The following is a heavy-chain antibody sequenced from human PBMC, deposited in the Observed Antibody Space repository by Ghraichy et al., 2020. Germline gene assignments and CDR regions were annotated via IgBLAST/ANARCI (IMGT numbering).Heavy chain of an antibody. J-gene: IGHJ4*02. V-gene: IGHV1-24*01. CDR2: FDPEDGET. Sequence: ASVKVSCKVSGYTLTELSMHWVRQAPGKGLEWMGGFDPEDGETIYAQKFQGRVTMTEDTSTDTAYMELSSLRSEDTAVYYCATGTGNKNYDILTGYKYYFDYWGQGTLVTVSS. CDR3: ATGTGNKNYDILTGYKYYFDY. CDR1: GYTLTELS. D-gene: IGHD3-9*01.